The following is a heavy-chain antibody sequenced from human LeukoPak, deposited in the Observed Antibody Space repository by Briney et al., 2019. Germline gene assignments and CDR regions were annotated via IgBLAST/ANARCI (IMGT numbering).Heavy chain of an antibody. CDR1: GGSVSSGSYY. CDR3: AGDFRYCSSTSCYGSWFDP. Sequence: SETLSLTCTVSGGSVSSGSYYWSWIRQPPGRGLVWIGYIYDSGSTNYNPSLKSRVTISVDTSKNQFSLKLSSVTAADTAVYYCAGDFRYCSSTSCYGSWFDPWGQGTLVTVSS. V-gene: IGHV4-61*01. D-gene: IGHD2-2*01. J-gene: IGHJ5*02. CDR2: IYDSGST.